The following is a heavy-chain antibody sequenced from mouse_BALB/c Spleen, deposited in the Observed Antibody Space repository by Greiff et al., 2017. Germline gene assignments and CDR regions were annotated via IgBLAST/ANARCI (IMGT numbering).Heavy chain of an antibody. D-gene: IGHD1-1*01. Sequence: EVKLMESGGGLVQPGGSLRLSCATSGFTFTDYYMSWVRQPPGKALEWLGFIRNKANGYTTEYSASVKGRFTISRDNSQSILYLQMNTLRAEDSATYYCARDRDYYGSSLFDYWGQGTTLTVSS. CDR3: ARDRDYYGSSLFDY. CDR2: IRNKANGYTT. CDR1: GFTFTDYY. V-gene: IGHV7-3*02. J-gene: IGHJ2*01.